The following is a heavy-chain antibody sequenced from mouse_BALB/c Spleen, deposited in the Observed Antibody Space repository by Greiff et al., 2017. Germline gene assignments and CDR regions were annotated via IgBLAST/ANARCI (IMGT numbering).Heavy chain of an antibody. D-gene: IGHD2-10*02. CDR2: IYPGNSDT. CDR1: GYSFTSYW. J-gene: IGHJ2*01. V-gene: IGHV1-5*01. CDR3: TRGGYGNYFDY. Sequence: VQLQQSGAELVKPGASVKMSCKASGYSFTSYWMHWVKQRPGQGLEWIGAIYPGNSDTSYNQKFKGKAKLTAVTSASTAYMELSSLTNEDSAVYYCTRGGYGNYFDYWGQGTTLTVSS.